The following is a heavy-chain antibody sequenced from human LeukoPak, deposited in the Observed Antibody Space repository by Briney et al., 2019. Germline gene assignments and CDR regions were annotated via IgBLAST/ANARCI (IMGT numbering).Heavy chain of an antibody. CDR1: GFTFSRYW. Sequence: GGSLRLSCVASGFTFSRYWMHWVRQAPGKGLVWVSRINGGGSSTTYADSVKGRFTISRDNAESTLYLQMNSLRVEDTAVYYRTRGNYGMDVWGQGTTVTVSS. CDR3: TRGNYGMDV. V-gene: IGHV3-74*03. CDR2: INGGGSST. J-gene: IGHJ6*02.